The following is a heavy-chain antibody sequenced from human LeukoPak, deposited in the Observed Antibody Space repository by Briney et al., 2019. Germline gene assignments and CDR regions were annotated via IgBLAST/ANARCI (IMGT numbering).Heavy chain of an antibody. CDR3: AKSPVSSCRGSFCYPFDY. J-gene: IGHJ4*02. Sequence: PGGSLRLSCAVSGFPLSTYAMSWVRQIPGKGLEWVSAISGSDDGTYYADSVKGRFTISRDNSRNTLYLQMNTLRAEDTAVYFCAKSPVSSCRGSFCYPFDYWGQGNLVTVSS. CDR2: ISGSDDGT. CDR1: GFPLSTYA. V-gene: IGHV3-23*01. D-gene: IGHD2-15*01.